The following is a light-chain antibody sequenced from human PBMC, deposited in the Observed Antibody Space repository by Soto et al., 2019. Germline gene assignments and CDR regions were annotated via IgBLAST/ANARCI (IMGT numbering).Light chain of an antibody. CDR1: SSDVGSYNL. J-gene: IGLJ1*01. CDR3: CSYAGSSTYV. Sequence: QSALTHPASVSGYPGQSITISCTGTSSDVGSYNLVSWYQQHPGKAPKLMIYEVSKRPSGVSNRFSGSKSGNTASLTISGLQAEDEADYYCCSYAGSSTYVFGTGTKVTVL. V-gene: IGLV2-23*02. CDR2: EVS.